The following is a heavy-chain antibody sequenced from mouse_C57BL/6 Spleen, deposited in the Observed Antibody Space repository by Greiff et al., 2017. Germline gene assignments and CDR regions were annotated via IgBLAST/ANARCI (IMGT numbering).Heavy chain of an antibody. CDR2: ISSGSSTI. CDR1: GFTFSDYG. Sequence: EVKLVESGGGLVKPGGSLKLSCAASGFTFSDYGMHWVRQAPEKGLEWVAYISSGSSTIYYADTVKGRFTISRDNAKNTLFLQMTSLRSEDTAMYYCARDRYGRGLDYWGQGTLVTVSS. D-gene: IGHD1-1*01. J-gene: IGHJ4*01. V-gene: IGHV5-17*01. CDR3: ARDRYGRGLDY.